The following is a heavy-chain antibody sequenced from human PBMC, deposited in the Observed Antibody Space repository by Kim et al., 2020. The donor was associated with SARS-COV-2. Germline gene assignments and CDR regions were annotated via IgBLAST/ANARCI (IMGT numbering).Heavy chain of an antibody. Sequence: SVKVSCKASGGTFSSYAISWVRQAPGQGLEWMGGIIPIFGTANYAQKFQGRVTITADESTSTAYMELSSLRSEDTAVYYCARPSGTTGTEDWYYYYGMDVCGQGTTVTVSS. V-gene: IGHV1-69*13. D-gene: IGHD1-1*01. CDR2: IIPIFGTA. CDR1: GGTFSSYA. CDR3: ARPSGTTGTEDWYYYYGMDV. J-gene: IGHJ6*02.